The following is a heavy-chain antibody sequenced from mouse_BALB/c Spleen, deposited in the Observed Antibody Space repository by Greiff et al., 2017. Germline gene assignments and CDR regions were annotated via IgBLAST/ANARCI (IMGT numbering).Heavy chain of an antibody. CDR2: ISDGGSYT. CDR1: GFTFSDYY. Sequence: DVMLVESGGGLVKPGGSLKLSCAASGFTFSDYYMYWVRQTPEKRLEWVATISDGGSYTYYPDSVKGRFTISRDNAKNNLYLQMSSLKSEDTAMYYCARGLGLDYWGQGTSVTVSS. V-gene: IGHV5-4*02. CDR3: ARGLGLDY. J-gene: IGHJ4*01. D-gene: IGHD3-3*01.